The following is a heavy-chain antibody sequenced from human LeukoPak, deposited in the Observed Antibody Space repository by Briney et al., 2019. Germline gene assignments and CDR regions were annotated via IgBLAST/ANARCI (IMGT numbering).Heavy chain of an antibody. V-gene: IGHV3-23*01. D-gene: IGHD2-15*01. CDR1: GFTFSSYA. Sequence: PGGSLRLSCAASGFTFSSYATSWVRQAPGKGLEWVSAISGSGGSTYYADSVKGRFTISRDNSKNTLYLQMNSLRAEDTAVYYCVTAPTRTYSVYWGQGTLVTVSS. J-gene: IGHJ4*02. CDR2: ISGSGGST. CDR3: VTAPTRTYSVY.